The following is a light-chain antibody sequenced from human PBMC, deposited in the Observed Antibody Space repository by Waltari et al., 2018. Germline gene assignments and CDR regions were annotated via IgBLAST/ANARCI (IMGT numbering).Light chain of an antibody. J-gene: IGLJ3*02. Sequence: QSALTQPASVSGSPGQSITISCPGSSRNIGGQSYVSWYQQPARKAPKLLISDVNQRPSGISSRFSGSKSGNTASLTISGLQAEDEADYYCSSFTTSSTWVFGGGTQLTVL. V-gene: IGLV2-14*03. CDR2: DVN. CDR1: SRNIGGQSY. CDR3: SSFTTSSTWV.